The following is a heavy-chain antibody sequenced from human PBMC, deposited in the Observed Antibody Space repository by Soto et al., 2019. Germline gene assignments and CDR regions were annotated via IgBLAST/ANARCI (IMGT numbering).Heavy chain of an antibody. V-gene: IGHV4-31*03. CDR2: IYYSGST. CDR1: GGSISSGGYY. J-gene: IGHJ5*02. CDR3: ARGLGSGSYRNWFDP. Sequence: SETLSLTCTVSGGSISSGGYYWSWIRQHPGKGLEWIGYIYYSGSTYYNPSLKSRVTISVDTSKNQFSLKLSSVTAADTAVYYCARGLGSGSYRNWFDPWGQGTLVTVSS. D-gene: IGHD3-10*01.